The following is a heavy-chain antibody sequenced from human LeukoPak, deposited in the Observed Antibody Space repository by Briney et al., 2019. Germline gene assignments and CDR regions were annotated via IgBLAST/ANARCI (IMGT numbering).Heavy chain of an antibody. Sequence: SETLSLTCAVYGGSFSGYYWRWIRQPPGKGLEWIGEISHSGSTNYNPSLKSRVTISVDTSKNQFSLKLSSVTAADTAVYYCARVEYCSSTSCYPPSFDYWGQGTLVTVSS. CDR3: ARVEYCSSTSCYPPSFDY. CDR2: ISHSGST. V-gene: IGHV4-34*01. J-gene: IGHJ4*02. CDR1: GGSFSGYY. D-gene: IGHD2-2*01.